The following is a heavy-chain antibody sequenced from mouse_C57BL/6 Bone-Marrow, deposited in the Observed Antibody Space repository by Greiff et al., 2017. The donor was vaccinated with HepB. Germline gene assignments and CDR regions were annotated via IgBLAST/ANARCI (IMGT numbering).Heavy chain of an antibody. CDR3: ARGPYYYGSSHWYFDV. Sequence: QVTLKVSGPELVKPGASVKLSCKASGYTFTSYDINWVKQRPGQGLEWIGWIYPRDGSTKYNEKFKGKATLTVDTSSSTAYMELHSLTSEDSAVYFCARGPYYYGSSHWYFDVWGTGTTVTVSS. D-gene: IGHD1-1*01. J-gene: IGHJ1*03. V-gene: IGHV1-85*01. CDR1: GYTFTSYD. CDR2: IYPRDGST.